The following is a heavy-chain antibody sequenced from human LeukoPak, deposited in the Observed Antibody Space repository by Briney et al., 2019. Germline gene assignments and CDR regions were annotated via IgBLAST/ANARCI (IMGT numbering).Heavy chain of an antibody. V-gene: IGHV5-51*01. Sequence: GASLKISCKVSGYSFTSYRIGWVRQMPGKGLEWMGIIYPGDSDTRYSPSFQGQVTISADKSISTAYLQWSSLKASDTAMYYCAITRSHDASDIWGQGTMVTVSS. CDR2: IYPGDSDT. D-gene: IGHD1-14*01. CDR3: AITRSHDASDI. J-gene: IGHJ3*02. CDR1: GYSFTSYR.